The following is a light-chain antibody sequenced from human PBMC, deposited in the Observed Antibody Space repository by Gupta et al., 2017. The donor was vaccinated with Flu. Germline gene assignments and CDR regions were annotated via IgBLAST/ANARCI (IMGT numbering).Light chain of an antibody. CDR3: AAWDDSLNGGV. Sequence: SVIISCSGSNSNSGSNTVNWYPQFPGTTPKVLIYNDNERPSGVPDRFSASKSGTSASLAISGLQSEDEADYYCAAWDDSLNGGVFGGGTRVTVL. V-gene: IGLV1-44*01. J-gene: IGLJ3*02. CDR2: NDN. CDR1: NSNSGSNT.